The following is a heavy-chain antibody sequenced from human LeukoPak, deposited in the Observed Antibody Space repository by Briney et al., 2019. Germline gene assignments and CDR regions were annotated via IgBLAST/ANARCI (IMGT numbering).Heavy chain of an antibody. D-gene: IGHD4-17*01. CDR1: GGSISSSSYY. Sequence: SETLSLTCTVSGGSISSSSYYWGWIRQPPGKGLEWIGSIYYSGSTYYNSSLKSRVIISVDTSKNQFSLKLSPVTAADTAVYYCARQSTTVKGNYFDYWGQGTLVTVSS. J-gene: IGHJ4*02. V-gene: IGHV4-39*01. CDR2: IYYSGST. CDR3: ARQSTTVKGNYFDY.